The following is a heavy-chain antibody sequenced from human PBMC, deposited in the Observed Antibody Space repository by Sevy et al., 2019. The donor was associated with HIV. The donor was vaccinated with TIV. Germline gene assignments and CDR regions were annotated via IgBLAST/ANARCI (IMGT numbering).Heavy chain of an antibody. CDR1: GFTFSRYW. V-gene: IGHV3-7*01. CDR2: IKQDESEK. J-gene: IGHJ4*02. CDR3: ARAEQVTMLVVFGGLYFDS. D-gene: IGHD3-22*01. Sequence: GGFLRLSCAASGFTFSRYWMTWVRQAPGKGLECVANIKQDESEKYYVDSVKGRFTISRDNAKNSLYLQMSSLRADDTAVYYCARAEQVTMLVVFGGLYFDSWGQGTLVTVSS.